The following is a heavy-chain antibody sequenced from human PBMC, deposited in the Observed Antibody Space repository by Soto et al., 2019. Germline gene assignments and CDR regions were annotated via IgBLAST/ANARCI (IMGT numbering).Heavy chain of an antibody. CDR2: IIPIFGTA. V-gene: IGHV1-69*01. J-gene: IGHJ6*02. CDR1: GGTFSSYA. CDR3: ARVGRYCSSTGCYKRFPGEDGMDV. Sequence: QVQLVQSGAEVKKPGSSVKVSCKASGGTFSSYAISWVRQAPGQGLEWIGVIIPIFGTANYAQKFQGRVTMTADESTSTAYMALSSLSSEELAVYYCARVGRYCSSTGCYKRFPGEDGMDVWGQGTTVTVSS. D-gene: IGHD2-2*02.